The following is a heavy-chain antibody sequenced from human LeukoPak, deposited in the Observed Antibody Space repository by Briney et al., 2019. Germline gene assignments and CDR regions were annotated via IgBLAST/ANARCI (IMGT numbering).Heavy chain of an antibody. V-gene: IGHV3-23*01. CDR3: ANFRAQMGYYFDY. Sequence: PGGTLRLSCAASGFTFSSYGMSWVRQAPGKGLEWVSAISGSGGSTYYADSVKGRFTISRDNSKNTLYLQMNSLRAEDTAVYYCANFRAQMGYYFDYWGQGTLVTVSS. CDR1: GFTFSSYG. D-gene: IGHD5-24*01. J-gene: IGHJ4*02. CDR2: ISGSGGST.